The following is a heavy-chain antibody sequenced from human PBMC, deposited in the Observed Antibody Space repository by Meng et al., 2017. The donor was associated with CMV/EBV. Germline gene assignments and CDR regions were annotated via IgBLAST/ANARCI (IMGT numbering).Heavy chain of an antibody. D-gene: IGHD3-3*01. CDR2: IIPIFGTA. Sequence: SVKVSCKASGGTFSSYAISWVRQAPGQGLEWMGGIIPIFGTANYAQKFQGRVTITTDESTSTAYMELSSLRSEDTAVYYCARTGRFLELLGYFDLWGRGTLVTVSS. CDR1: GGTFSSYA. CDR3: ARTGRFLELLGYFDL. V-gene: IGHV1-69*05. J-gene: IGHJ2*01.